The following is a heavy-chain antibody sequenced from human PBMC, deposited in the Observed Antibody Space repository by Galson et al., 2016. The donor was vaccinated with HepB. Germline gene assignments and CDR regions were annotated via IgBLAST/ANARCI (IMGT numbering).Heavy chain of an antibody. Sequence: SLRLSCAASGFTFDDYAMHWVRQAPGKGLEWVSRISWNSGSIDYAASVKGRFTISRDNAKNSLYLQMNSLRAEDTALNYCAKDIRSSALGIDYWGQGTLVTVSS. CDR1: GFTFDDYA. V-gene: IGHV3-9*01. CDR3: AKDIRSSALGIDY. D-gene: IGHD6-6*01. CDR2: ISWNSGSI. J-gene: IGHJ4*02.